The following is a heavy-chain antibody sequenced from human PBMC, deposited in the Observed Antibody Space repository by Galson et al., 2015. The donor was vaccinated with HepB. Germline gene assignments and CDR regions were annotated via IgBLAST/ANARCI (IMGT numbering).Heavy chain of an antibody. CDR2: IGGNGYSS. CDR3: ARHQLATFDY. J-gene: IGHJ4*01. Sequence: SLRLSCAASGFTFSSYVMSWVRQAPGKGLEWVSAIGGNGYSSYYADSVKGRFTISRDNSKNTLYLQMNSLRAEDTTVYYCARHQLATFDYWGQRTLVTVSS. CDR1: GFTFSSYV. D-gene: IGHD6-13*01. V-gene: IGHV3-23*01.